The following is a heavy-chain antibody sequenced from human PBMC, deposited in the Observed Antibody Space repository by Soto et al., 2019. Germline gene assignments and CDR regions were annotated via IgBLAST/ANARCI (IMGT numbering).Heavy chain of an antibody. CDR1: GGSISGFY. CDR3: ARDHWTRVGGPGSYYFFDY. CDR2: IYSSGNT. J-gene: IGHJ4*02. D-gene: IGHD3-10*01. V-gene: IGHV4-4*07. Sequence: SETLSLTCPVSGGSISGFYWTWIRKPAGWGLEWIGRIYSSGNTYYNPSLKSHVTMSVDTSKNQLSLKLTHVTAADTAVYFCARDHWTRVGGPGSYYFFDYWAQGALVT.